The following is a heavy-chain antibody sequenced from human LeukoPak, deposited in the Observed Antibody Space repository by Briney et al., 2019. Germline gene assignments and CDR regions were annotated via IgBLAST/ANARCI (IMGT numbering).Heavy chain of an antibody. CDR1: GGSISSSSYY. Sequence: SETLSLTCTVSGGSISSSSYYWGWIRQPPGKGLEWIGSIYYSGSTYYNPSLKSRVTISVDTSKNQFSLKLSSVTAADTAVYYCAGDVSYYGMDVWGQGTTVTVSS. CDR2: IYYSGST. CDR3: AGDVSYYGMDV. J-gene: IGHJ6*02. V-gene: IGHV4-39*07.